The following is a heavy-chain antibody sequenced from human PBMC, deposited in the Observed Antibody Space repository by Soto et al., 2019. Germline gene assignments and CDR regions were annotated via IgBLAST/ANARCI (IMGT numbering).Heavy chain of an antibody. CDR2: INHSGST. CDR3: ARGGDGYNPVVDY. V-gene: IGHV4-34*01. J-gene: IGHJ4*02. Sequence: SSETLSLTCAVYGGSFSGYYWSWIRQPPGKGLEWIGEINHSGSTNYNPSLKSRVTISVDTSKNQFSLKLSSVTAADTAVYYCARGGDGYNPVVDYWGQGTLVTVSS. D-gene: IGHD5-12*01. CDR1: GGSFSGYY.